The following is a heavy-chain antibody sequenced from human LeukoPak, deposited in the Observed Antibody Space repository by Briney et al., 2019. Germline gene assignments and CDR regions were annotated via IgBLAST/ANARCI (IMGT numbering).Heavy chain of an antibody. J-gene: IGHJ4*02. CDR2: ISWNSGSI. D-gene: IGHD6-13*01. CDR1: GFTFDDYA. V-gene: IGHV3-9*03. CDR3: AARRGAAAGTDYFDD. Sequence: PGRSLRLSCAASGFTFDDYAMHWVRQAPGKGLEWVSGISWNSGSIGYADSVKGRFTISRDNAKNSLYLQMNSLRVEDMALYYCAARRGAAAGTDYFDDWGQGTLVTVSS.